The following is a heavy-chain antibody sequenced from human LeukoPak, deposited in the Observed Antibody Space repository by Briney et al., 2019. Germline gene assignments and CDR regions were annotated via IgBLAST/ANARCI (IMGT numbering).Heavy chain of an antibody. J-gene: IGHJ5*02. CDR1: GGSISSYY. V-gene: IGHV4-4*07. Sequence: PSQTLSLTCTVSGGSISSYYWSWIRQPAGKGLEWIGRIYTSGSTNYNPSLKSRVTMSVDTSKNQFSLKLSSVTAADTAVYYCARTDNWNDVGRFDPWGQGTLVTVSS. CDR2: IYTSGST. D-gene: IGHD1-1*01. CDR3: ARTDNWNDVGRFDP.